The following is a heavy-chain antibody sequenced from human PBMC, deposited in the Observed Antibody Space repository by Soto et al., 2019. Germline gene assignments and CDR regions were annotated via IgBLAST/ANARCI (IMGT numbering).Heavy chain of an antibody. V-gene: IGHV3-30*03. Sequence: QVQLVESGGGVVQPGRSLRLSCAASGFIFRNFGMHWVRRAPGKGLEWVAFISGDGNDKYYPDSMKGRFTISRDNFNNTLDLQLTSLRPEDTAVYHCVQGASTAHQPLDSWGQGVLVTVSS. D-gene: IGHD1-26*01. CDR3: VQGASTAHQPLDS. CDR2: ISGDGNDK. J-gene: IGHJ4*02. CDR1: GFIFRNFG.